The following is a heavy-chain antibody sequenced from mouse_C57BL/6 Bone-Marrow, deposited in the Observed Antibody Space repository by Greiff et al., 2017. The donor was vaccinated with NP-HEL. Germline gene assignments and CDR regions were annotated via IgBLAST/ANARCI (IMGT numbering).Heavy chain of an antibody. Sequence: VKLLESGPELVKPGASVKISCKASGYSFTSYYIHWVKQRPGQGLEWIGWIYPGSGNTKYNEKFKGKATLTADTSSSTAYMQLSSLTSEDSAVYYCARRDSNPWFAYWGQGTLVTVSA. CDR1: GYSFTSYY. V-gene: IGHV1-66*01. CDR3: ARRDSNPWFAY. D-gene: IGHD2-5*01. CDR2: IYPGSGNT. J-gene: IGHJ3*01.